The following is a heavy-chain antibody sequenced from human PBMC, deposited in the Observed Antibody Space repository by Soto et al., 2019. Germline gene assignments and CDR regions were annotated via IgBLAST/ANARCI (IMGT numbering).Heavy chain of an antibody. CDR3: ARGRYFDWLSLNWYDP. CDR2: INAGNGNT. CDR1: GYTFTSYA. J-gene: IGHJ5*02. V-gene: IGHV1-3*01. Sequence: ASVKVSCKASGYTFTSYAMHWLLQAPGQRLEWMGWINAGNGNTKYSQKFQGRVTITRDTSASTAYMELSSLRSVDTAVYYCARGRYFDWLSLNWYDPWSQGTLVTVSS. D-gene: IGHD3-9*01.